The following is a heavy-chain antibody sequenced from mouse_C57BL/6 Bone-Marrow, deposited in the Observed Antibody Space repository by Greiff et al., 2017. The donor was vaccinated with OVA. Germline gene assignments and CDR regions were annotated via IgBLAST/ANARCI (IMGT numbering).Heavy chain of an antibody. CDR2: ISYSGST. J-gene: IGHJ1*03. Sequence: VQLKQSGPGLAKPSQTLSLTCSVTGYSITSDYWNWIRKFPGNKLEYMGYISYSGSTYYNPSLKSRISITRDTSKNQYYLQLNSVTTEDTATYYCARGGHYYGSSRYFDVWGTGTTVTVSS. CDR3: ARGGHYYGSSRYFDV. V-gene: IGHV3-8*01. D-gene: IGHD1-1*01. CDR1: GYSITSDY.